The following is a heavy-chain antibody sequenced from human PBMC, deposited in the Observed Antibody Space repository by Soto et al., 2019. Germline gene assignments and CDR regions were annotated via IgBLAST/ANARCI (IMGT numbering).Heavy chain of an antibody. Sequence: QVQLQQWGAGLLKPSETLSLTCAVYGGSFSGYYWSWIRQPPGKGLEWIGEINHSGSTNYNPSLKSRVTISVDTSKKQFSLKLSSVTAADTAVYYCARGRLGYCSGGSCYSRDFAFDIWGQGTMVTVSS. CDR1: GGSFSGYY. V-gene: IGHV4-34*01. D-gene: IGHD2-15*01. CDR2: INHSGST. CDR3: ARGRLGYCSGGSCYSRDFAFDI. J-gene: IGHJ3*02.